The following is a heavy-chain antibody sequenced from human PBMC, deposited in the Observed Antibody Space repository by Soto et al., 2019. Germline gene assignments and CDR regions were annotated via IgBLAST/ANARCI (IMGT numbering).Heavy chain of an antibody. CDR1: GFTISSYW. CDR3: VTDLLYTTSSGSNY. Sequence: EVQLVESGGGLVQPGGSLRLSCAASGFTISSYWMHWARQAPGKGLVWVARIGTDGTNTGVADSVNGRFTISRDNAKNTLYLQMNSLRVEDTAVYYCVTDLLYTTSSGSNYWGQGTLVTVSS. J-gene: IGHJ4*02. D-gene: IGHD6-6*01. V-gene: IGHV3-74*01. CDR2: IGTDGTNT.